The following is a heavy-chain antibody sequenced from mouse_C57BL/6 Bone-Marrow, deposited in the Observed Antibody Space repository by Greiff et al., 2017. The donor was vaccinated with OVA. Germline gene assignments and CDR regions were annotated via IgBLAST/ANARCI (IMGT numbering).Heavy chain of an antibody. CDR3: ARSAGWYFDV. CDR2: INPYNGGT. V-gene: IGHV1-19*01. CDR1: GYTFTDYY. J-gene: IGHJ1*03. Sequence: VQLKESGPVLVKPGASVKMSCKASGYTFTDYYMNWVKQSHGKSLEWIGVINPYNGGTSYNQKFKGKATWTVDKSSSTAYMELNSLTSEDSAVYYCARSAGWYFDVWGTGTTVTVSS.